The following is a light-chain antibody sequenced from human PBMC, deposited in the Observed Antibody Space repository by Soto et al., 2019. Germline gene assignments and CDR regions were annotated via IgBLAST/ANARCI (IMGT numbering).Light chain of an antibody. CDR1: QSISTY. J-gene: IGKJ1*01. Sequence: DIQVTQSPSSLPASVGDRVTITCRASQSISTYLNWYHQRPGKAPKLLIYAASSLQSGVPSRFSGSGSGTDFTLTIISLQPEDFATYYCQQSYSTPRTFGQGTKVEIK. CDR3: QQSYSTPRT. V-gene: IGKV1-39*01. CDR2: AAS.